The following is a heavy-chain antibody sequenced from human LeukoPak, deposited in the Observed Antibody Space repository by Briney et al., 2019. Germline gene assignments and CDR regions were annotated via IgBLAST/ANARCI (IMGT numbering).Heavy chain of an antibody. J-gene: IGHJ2*01. CDR3: AKAIAAPVWYFDL. Sequence: GGSLRLSCAASRFTFSSYAMSWVRQAPGKGLEWVSTISGRGDSTYYADSVKGRFTISRDNSRNTLYLQMNTLRAEDTAVYYCAKAIAAPVWYFDLWGRGTLVTVSS. CDR1: RFTFSSYA. CDR2: ISGRGDST. V-gene: IGHV3-23*01. D-gene: IGHD6-13*01.